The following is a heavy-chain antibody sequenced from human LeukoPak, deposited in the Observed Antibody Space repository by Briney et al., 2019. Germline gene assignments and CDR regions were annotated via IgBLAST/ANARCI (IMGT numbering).Heavy chain of an antibody. CDR1: GYTFTSYA. D-gene: IGHD6-13*01. CDR2: INTNTGNP. V-gene: IGHV7-4-1*02. Sequence: ASVKVSCKASGYTFTSYAMNWVRQAPGQGLEWMGWINTNTGNPTYAQGFTGRFVFSLDTSVSTAYLLISSLKAEDTAMYYCARHQTGSWYLRSDFDYWGQGTLVTVSS. J-gene: IGHJ4*02. CDR3: ARHQTGSWYLRSDFDY.